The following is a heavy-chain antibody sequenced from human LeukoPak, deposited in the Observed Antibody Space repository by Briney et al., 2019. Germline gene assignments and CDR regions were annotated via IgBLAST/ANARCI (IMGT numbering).Heavy chain of an antibody. CDR2: IKQDGSEK. D-gene: IGHD2-15*01. J-gene: IGHJ4*02. CDR3: AREAVVVAALGVDYFDY. Sequence: PGGSLRLSCAASGFTFSSYWMSWVRQAPGKGLEWVANIKQDGSEKHYVDSVKGRFTISRDNAKNSLYLQMNSLRAEDTAVYYCAREAVVVAALGVDYFDYWGQGTLVTVSS. CDR1: GFTFSSYW. V-gene: IGHV3-7*01.